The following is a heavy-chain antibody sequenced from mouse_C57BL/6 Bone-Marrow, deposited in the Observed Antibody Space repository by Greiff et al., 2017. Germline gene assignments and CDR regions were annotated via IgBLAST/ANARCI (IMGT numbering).Heavy chain of an antibody. J-gene: IGHJ2*01. CDR1: GYTFTSYW. D-gene: IGHD1-1*01. V-gene: IGHV1-64*01. CDR3: ARRVLLRCGYYSDY. CDR2: IHPNSGST. Sequence: QVQLQQPGAELVKPGASVKLSCKASGYTFTSYWMHWVKQRPGQGLEWIGMIHPNSGSTNYNEKFKSKATLTVDKSSSTAYMQLSSLTSEDSAVYYCARRVLLRCGYYSDYWGQGTTLTVSS.